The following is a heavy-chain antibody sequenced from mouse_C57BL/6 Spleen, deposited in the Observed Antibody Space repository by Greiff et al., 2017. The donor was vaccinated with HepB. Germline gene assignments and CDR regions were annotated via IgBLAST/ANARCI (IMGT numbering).Heavy chain of an antibody. CDR1: GYTFTDHT. CDR2: IYPRDGST. Sequence: VKLQESDAELVKPGASVKISCKVSGYTFTDHTIHWMKQRPEQGLEWIGYIYPRDGSTKYNEKFKGKATLTADKSSSTAYMQLNSLTSEDSAVYFCAIYYGNYWYFDVWGTGTTVTVSS. CDR3: AIYYGNYWYFDV. J-gene: IGHJ1*03. D-gene: IGHD2-1*01. V-gene: IGHV1-78*01.